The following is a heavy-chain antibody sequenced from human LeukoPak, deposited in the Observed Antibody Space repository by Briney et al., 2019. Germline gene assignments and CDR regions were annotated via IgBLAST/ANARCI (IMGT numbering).Heavy chain of an antibody. CDR1: GGSFSGYY. CDR3: ARGPSNDY. J-gene: IGHJ4*02. V-gene: IGHV4-34*01. Sequence: PSETLSLTCAVYGGSFSGYYWSWIRQPPGKGLEWIGEINHSGSTNYNPSLKSRVTISVDTSKNQFSLKLSSVTAVDTAVYYCARGPSNDYWGQGTLVTVSS. CDR2: INHSGST.